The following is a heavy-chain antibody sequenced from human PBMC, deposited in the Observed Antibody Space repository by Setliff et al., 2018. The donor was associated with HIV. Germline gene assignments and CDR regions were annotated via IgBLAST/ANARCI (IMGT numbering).Heavy chain of an antibody. J-gene: IGHJ4*02. CDR2: ISGNNRIT. D-gene: IGHD3-22*01. Sequence: GASVKVSCKTSGYKFNIFGVSWVRQAPGQGLEWMGWISGNNRITYYAQNFQSRVTLTTDTSTSTSNMELRSLRSDDTAVYYCAKTYYYDSSGYYYFDSWGQGTLVTVSS. CDR3: AKTYYYDSSGYYYFDS. CDR1: GYKFNIFG. V-gene: IGHV1-18*01.